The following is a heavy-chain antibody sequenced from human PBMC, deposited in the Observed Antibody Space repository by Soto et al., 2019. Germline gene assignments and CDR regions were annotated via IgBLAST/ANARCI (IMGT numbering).Heavy chain of an antibody. Sequence: PSEALSLTCSASGGSVYDFYWNWLRQTPGKGLEWIGNIYNNGRTNYNPSLKNRVTISIDTSKNQFSLHLSSVTTADTAMNFCARGHGIYVRFGSWGHGPLVTVSS. V-gene: IGHV4-59*02. D-gene: IGHD3-10*02. CDR2: IYNNGRT. CDR1: GGSVYDFY. CDR3: ARGHGIYVRFGS. J-gene: IGHJ5*01.